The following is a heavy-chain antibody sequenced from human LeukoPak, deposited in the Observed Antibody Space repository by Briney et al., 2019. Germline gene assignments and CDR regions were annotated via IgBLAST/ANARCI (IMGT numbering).Heavy chain of an antibody. D-gene: IGHD3-9*01. V-gene: IGHV3-23*01. CDR3: AKFRDILTGYYALGY. CDR2: ISGSGGST. J-gene: IGHJ4*02. Sequence: GGSLRLSCAASGFTFSSYAMSWVRQAPGKGLEWVSAISGSGGSTYYADSVKGRFTISRDNSKNTLYLQMNSLRAEDTAVYYCAKFRDILTGYYALGYWGQGTLVTVSS. CDR1: GFTFSSYA.